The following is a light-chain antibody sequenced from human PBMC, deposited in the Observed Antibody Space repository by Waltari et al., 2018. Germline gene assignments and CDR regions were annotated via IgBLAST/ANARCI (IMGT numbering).Light chain of an antibody. CDR2: WAS. CDR1: QSVLYSSDNKNF. Sequence: DIVMTQSPDSLAVSLGERATINCKSSQSVLYSSDNKNFLAWYQQKQGQPPKLLLYWASPRESGVPDRFSGSGSGTDFTLTISSLQAEDVAVYYCQQYYSTPWTFAQGTKVEIK. CDR3: QQYYSTPWT. J-gene: IGKJ1*01. V-gene: IGKV4-1*01.